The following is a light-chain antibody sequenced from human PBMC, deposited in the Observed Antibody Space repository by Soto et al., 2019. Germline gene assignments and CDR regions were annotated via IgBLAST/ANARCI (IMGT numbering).Light chain of an antibody. CDR1: QSASRY. CDR2: DAS. J-gene: IGKJ5*01. V-gene: IGKV3-11*01. CDR3: QHYVSPPIT. Sequence: EIVSKQSPSTLFSSPAEIDTLYCRASQSASRYLAWYQQKPGQAPRLLIYDASNRAIGIPARFSGSGSGTDFTLTISRLEPEDFAVYYCQHYVSPPITFGQGTRLEIK.